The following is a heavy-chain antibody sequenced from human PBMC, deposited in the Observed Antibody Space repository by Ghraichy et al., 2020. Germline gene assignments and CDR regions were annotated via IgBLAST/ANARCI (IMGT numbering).Heavy chain of an antibody. CDR1: GGSISSYY. V-gene: IGHV4-59*01. J-gene: IGHJ6*03. CDR3: ARERRGDTIFGVVRRYYYYYMDV. D-gene: IGHD3-3*01. Sequence: GSLRLSCTVSGGSISSYYWSWIRQPPGKGLEWIGYIYYSGSTNYNPSLKSRVTISVDTSKNQFSLKLSSVTAADTAVYYCARERRGDTIFGVVRRYYYYYMDVWGKGTTVTVSS. CDR2: IYYSGST.